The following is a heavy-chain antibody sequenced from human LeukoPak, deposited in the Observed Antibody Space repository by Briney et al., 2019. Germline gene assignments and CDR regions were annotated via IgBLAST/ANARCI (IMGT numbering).Heavy chain of an antibody. V-gene: IGHV3-23*01. CDR1: GITFNSYA. D-gene: IGHD6-19*01. J-gene: IGHJ4*02. CDR2: ISGSGGST. CDR3: AKGTAVASKYPFSY. Sequence: GRSLRLSCAASGITFNSYAMSWVRQAPGKGLEWDSSISGSGGSTYYADCVKGRFTISRDNSQNTLYLQMNSLRAENTALDCCAKGTAVASKYPFSYWGQGTLVTVSS.